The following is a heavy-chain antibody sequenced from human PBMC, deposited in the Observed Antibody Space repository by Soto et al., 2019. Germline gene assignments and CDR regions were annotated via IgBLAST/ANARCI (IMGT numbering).Heavy chain of an antibody. CDR2: ISHSGTT. V-gene: IGHV4-30-4*01. D-gene: IGHD3-16*02. CDR1: GGALRSGNYY. J-gene: IGHJ4*02. Sequence: PSATLSLTCSVSGGALRSGNYYWGWIRQSPGKGLEWLGHISHSGTTSYNPSLQSRATISLDAAQNHFSLRLNSVTVADTALYFCSRGRGQVLSAYSGQGTTVIVSS. CDR3: SRGRGQVLSAY.